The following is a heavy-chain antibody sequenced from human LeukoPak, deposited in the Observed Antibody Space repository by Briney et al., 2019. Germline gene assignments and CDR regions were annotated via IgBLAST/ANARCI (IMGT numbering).Heavy chain of an antibody. V-gene: IGHV4-34*01. CDR1: GWTFSGYC. CDR2: INHSEST. J-gene: IGHJ6*03. Sequence: PSGTLSLSCAVSGWTFSGYCLSWIRQPPGKGLEWMAEINHSESTNYNPSLKCRVTISVDTSKNQFSLELSSVTAADTAVDYCARRAAAGRYYYMDVWGKVTTVSVFS. CDR3: ARRAAAGRYYYMDV. D-gene: IGHD6-13*01.